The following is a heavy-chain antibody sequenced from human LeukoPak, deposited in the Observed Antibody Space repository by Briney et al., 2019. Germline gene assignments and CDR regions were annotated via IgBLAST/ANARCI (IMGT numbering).Heavy chain of an antibody. J-gene: IGHJ4*02. CDR2: ISSSSSYM. CDR1: GFTFSSYS. Sequence: GGSLRLSCAASGFTFSSYSMNWVRQAPGKGLEWVSSISSSSSYMYYADSVKGRFTISRDNAKNSLYLQMDSLRAEDTAVYYCARMGLLYSSSAEAFGYWGQGTLVTVSS. D-gene: IGHD6-6*01. V-gene: IGHV3-21*01. CDR3: ARMGLLYSSSAEAFGY.